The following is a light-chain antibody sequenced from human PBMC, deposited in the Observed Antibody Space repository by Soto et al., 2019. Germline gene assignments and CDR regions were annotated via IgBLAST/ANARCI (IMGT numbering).Light chain of an antibody. CDR3: QQYDNWPFT. CDR2: GAS. V-gene: IGKV3-15*01. Sequence: EIVMTQSPATLSVSPGERATLSCRASQSISSSLAWYQQKPGQAPRLLIYGASTRATGVPARISGSGSGTEFTLTISSLQSEDFAVYYCQQYDNWPFTFGQGTKLEIK. J-gene: IGKJ2*01. CDR1: QSISSS.